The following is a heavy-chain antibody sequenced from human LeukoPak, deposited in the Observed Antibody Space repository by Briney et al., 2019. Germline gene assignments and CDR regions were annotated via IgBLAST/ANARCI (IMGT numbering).Heavy chain of an antibody. J-gene: IGHJ3*02. CDR3: ASQMATRAFDI. Sequence: GGSLRLSCAASGFTFSSYSMNWVRQAPGKGLEWVSSISSSSSYIYYADSVKGRFTISRDNAKNSLYLQMNSLRAEGTAVYYCASQMATRAFDIWGQGTMVTVSS. CDR2: ISSSSSYI. V-gene: IGHV3-21*01. D-gene: IGHD5-24*01. CDR1: GFTFSSYS.